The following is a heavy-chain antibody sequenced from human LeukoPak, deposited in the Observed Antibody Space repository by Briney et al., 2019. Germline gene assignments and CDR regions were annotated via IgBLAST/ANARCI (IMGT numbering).Heavy chain of an antibody. CDR2: IYSSAST. Sequence: SLILSCASAGFTVSSNYMSVVRKARGKRLELVSIIYSSASTYYADSLKGRFTISSDNSKNTPYLQMTSLRAEDTAVYYCARDDIGSGYYRRYFQNWGQGTLVTVSS. CDR1: GFTVSSNY. V-gene: IGHV3-66*01. CDR3: ARDDIGSGYYRRYFQN. J-gene: IGHJ1*01. D-gene: IGHD3-3*01.